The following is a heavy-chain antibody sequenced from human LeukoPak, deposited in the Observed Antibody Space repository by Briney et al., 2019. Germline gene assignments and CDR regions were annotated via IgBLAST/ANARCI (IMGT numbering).Heavy chain of an antibody. CDR1: GGTFSSYA. Sequence: ASVKVSCKASGGTFSSYAISWVRQAPGQGLEWMGGIIPIFGTANYAQKFQGRVTITTDESTSTAYMELSSLRSEDTAVYYCARDDCSGGSCYFDYWGQGPLVTVSS. V-gene: IGHV1-69*05. CDR2: IIPIFGTA. J-gene: IGHJ4*02. D-gene: IGHD2-15*01. CDR3: ARDDCSGGSCYFDY.